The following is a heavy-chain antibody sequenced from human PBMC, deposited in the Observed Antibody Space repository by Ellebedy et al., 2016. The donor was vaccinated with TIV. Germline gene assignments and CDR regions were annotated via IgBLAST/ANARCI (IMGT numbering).Heavy chain of an antibody. CDR2: IIPIFGTA. V-gene: IGHV1-69*06. J-gene: IGHJ4*02. Sequence: SVKVSXKASRGTFSSYAISWVRQAPGQGLEWMGGIIPIFGTANYAQKFQGRVTITADKSTSTAYMELSSLRSEDTAVYYCASPERGIYYGSGSPFDYWGQGTLVTVSS. CDR3: ASPERGIYYGSGSPFDY. CDR1: RGTFSSYA. D-gene: IGHD3-10*01.